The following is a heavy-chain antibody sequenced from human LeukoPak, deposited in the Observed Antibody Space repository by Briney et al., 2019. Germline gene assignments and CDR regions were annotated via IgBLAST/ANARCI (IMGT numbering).Heavy chain of an antibody. V-gene: IGHV3-23*01. CDR3: AKDLNWGGR. CDR1: GFTFSNFW. J-gene: IGHJ4*02. CDR2: IRGSGGST. Sequence: GGSLRLSCAASGFTFSNFWMSWVRQAPGKGLEWVSAIRGSGGSTYYADSVKGRFTISRDNSKNTLELQINSLRAEDTAVYYCAKDLNWGGRWGQGTLVTVSS. D-gene: IGHD7-27*01.